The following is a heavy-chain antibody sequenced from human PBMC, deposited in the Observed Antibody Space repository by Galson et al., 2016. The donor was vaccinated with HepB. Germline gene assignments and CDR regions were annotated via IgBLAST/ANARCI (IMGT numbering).Heavy chain of an antibody. CDR2: INQNTAGT. Sequence: SVKVSCKASGYTFTAYYIHWVRQAPGQGFEWMGWINQNTAGTDYAQKFQGRVTITRDTSISTAYMELNRLTSDDTAIYYCVRDGRNGWFPLLDFWGQGSLLTVSS. V-gene: IGHV1-2*02. CDR3: VRDGRNGWFPLLDF. D-gene: IGHD6-19*01. J-gene: IGHJ4*02. CDR1: GYTFTAYY.